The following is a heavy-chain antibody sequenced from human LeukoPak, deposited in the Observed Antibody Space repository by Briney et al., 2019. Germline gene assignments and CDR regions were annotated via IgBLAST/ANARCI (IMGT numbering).Heavy chain of an antibody. D-gene: IGHD5-24*01. Sequence: GGSLGLSCAASGFTVSSNYMSWVRQAPGKGLEWVSVIYSGGSTYYADSVQGRFTISRDNSKNTLYLQMNSLRAEDTAVYYCATIEMAIPPAGYYGMDVWGQGTTVTVSS. CDR3: ATIEMAIPPAGYYGMDV. CDR2: IYSGGST. CDR1: GFTVSSNY. V-gene: IGHV3-53*01. J-gene: IGHJ6*02.